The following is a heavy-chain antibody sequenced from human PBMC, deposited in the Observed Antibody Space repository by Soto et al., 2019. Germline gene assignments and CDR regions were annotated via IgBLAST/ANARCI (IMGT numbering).Heavy chain of an antibody. CDR3: AKRRGAGGHFDY. Sequence: LRLSCAASGFPFSIYAMCWVRQGPGKGLEWVAVVSIGGSTHYADSVRGRFTISRDNSKNTLSLQMNSLTAEDTAVYFCAKRRGAGGHFDYWGQGALVTVSS. CDR1: GFPFSIYA. V-gene: IGHV3-23*01. D-gene: IGHD2-15*01. J-gene: IGHJ4*02. CDR2: VSIGGST.